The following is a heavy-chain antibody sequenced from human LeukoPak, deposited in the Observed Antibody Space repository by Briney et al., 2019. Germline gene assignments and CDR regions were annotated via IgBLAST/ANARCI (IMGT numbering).Heavy chain of an antibody. D-gene: IGHD3-22*01. V-gene: IGHV1-69*10. CDR1: GGTFSSYA. J-gene: IGHJ4*02. CDR2: IIPILGIA. CDR3: ARDSHSYDSSGYSD. Sequence: GASVKVSCKASGGTFSSYAISWVRQAPGQGREWMGGIIPILGIANYAQKFQGRVTITADKSTSTAYMELSSLRSEDTAVYYCARDSHSYDSSGYSDWGQGTLVTVSS.